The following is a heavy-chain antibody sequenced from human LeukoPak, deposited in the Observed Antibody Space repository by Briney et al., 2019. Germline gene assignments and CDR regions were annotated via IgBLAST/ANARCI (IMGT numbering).Heavy chain of an antibody. CDR2: ISGSGGST. CDR3: ARCSSSTSCLFDY. CDR1: GFTFSSYA. D-gene: IGHD2-2*01. Sequence: PGGSLRLSCAASGFTFSSYAMSWVRQAPGKGLEWVSAISGSGGSTYYADSVKGRFTISRDNSKNTLYLQMNSLRAEDTAVYYCARCSSSTSCLFDYWGQGTLVTVSS. J-gene: IGHJ4*02. V-gene: IGHV3-23*01.